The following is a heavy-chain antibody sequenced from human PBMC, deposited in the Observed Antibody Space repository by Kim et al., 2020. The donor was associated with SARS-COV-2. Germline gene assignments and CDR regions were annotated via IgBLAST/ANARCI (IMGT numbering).Heavy chain of an antibody. CDR3: ARHGWADSRYDY. J-gene: IGHJ4*02. V-gene: IGHV4-59*08. Sequence: NYNPSLKSRVTISIDTSKNQFSLKLSSVTAADTAVYYCARHGWADSRYDYWGQGTLVTISS. D-gene: IGHD2-15*01.